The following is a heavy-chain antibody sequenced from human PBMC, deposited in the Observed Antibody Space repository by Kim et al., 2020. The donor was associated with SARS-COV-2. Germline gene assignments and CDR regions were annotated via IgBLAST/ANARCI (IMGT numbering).Heavy chain of an antibody. CDR3: ARHVSRLRFLAEPFDP. Sequence: SETLSLTCTVSGGSISSSSYYWGWIRQPPGKGLEWIGSIYYSGSTYYNPSLKSRVTISVDTSKNQFSLKLSSVTAADTAVYYCARHVSRLRFLAEPFDPWGQGTLVTVSS. CDR1: GGSISSSSYY. V-gene: IGHV4-39*01. D-gene: IGHD3-3*01. J-gene: IGHJ5*02. CDR2: IYYSGST.